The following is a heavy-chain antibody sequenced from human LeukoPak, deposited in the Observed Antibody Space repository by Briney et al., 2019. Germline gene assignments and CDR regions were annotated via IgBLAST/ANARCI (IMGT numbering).Heavy chain of an antibody. CDR2: IKQDGSEK. V-gene: IGHV3-7*01. CDR3: ARDTGGGYSCYDC. CDR1: GFTFSSYW. Sequence: GGPLRLSCAASGFTFSSYWMTWIRRAPGKGLEWVANIKQDGSEKYYVDSVKGRFTISRDNAKNSLYLQMNSLRAEDTAVYYCARDTGGGYSCYDCWGQGTLVTVSS. J-gene: IGHJ4*02. D-gene: IGHD5-18*01.